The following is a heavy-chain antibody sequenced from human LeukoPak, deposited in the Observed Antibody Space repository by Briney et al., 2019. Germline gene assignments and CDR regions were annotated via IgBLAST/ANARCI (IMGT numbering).Heavy chain of an antibody. Sequence: SETLSLTCAVYGGSVSNYYWSWIRQPPGKGLEWIGEINDSGRTNYNPSLMSRVTVSVDTSKNQFSLRLTSVTATDTAVYYCARRWNYGRNYYIDVWGNGATVSVSS. CDR1: GGSVSNYY. CDR3: ARRWNYGRNYYIDV. CDR2: INDSGRT. V-gene: IGHV4-34*01. D-gene: IGHD1-7*01. J-gene: IGHJ6*03.